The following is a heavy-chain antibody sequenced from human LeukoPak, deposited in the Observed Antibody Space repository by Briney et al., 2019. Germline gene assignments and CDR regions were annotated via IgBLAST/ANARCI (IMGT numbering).Heavy chain of an antibody. CDR2: ISGSGGST. CDR1: GFTFSSYA. V-gene: IGHV3-23*01. J-gene: IGHJ4*02. CDR3: AKAMVRGVIITHRVLDY. Sequence: GGSLRLSCAASGFTFSSYAMSWVRQAPGKGLEWVSAISGSGGSTYYAESVKGRFTISRDNSKNTLYLQMNSLRAEDTAVYYCAKAMVRGVIITHRVLDYWGQGTLVTVSS. D-gene: IGHD3-10*01.